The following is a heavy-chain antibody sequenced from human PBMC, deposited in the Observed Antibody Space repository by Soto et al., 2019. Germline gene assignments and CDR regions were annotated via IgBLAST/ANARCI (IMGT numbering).Heavy chain of an antibody. CDR2: INPNSGGT. V-gene: IGHV1-2*02. J-gene: IGHJ6*02. CDR1: GYTFTGYY. Sequence: GASVKVSCKASGYTFTGYYMHWVRQAPGQGLEWMGWINPNSGGTNYAQKFQGRVTMTRDTSISTAYMELSRLRSDDTAVYYCARVWGYCSSTSCSYYYYGMDVWGQGTTVTVYS. D-gene: IGHD2-2*01. CDR3: ARVWGYCSSTSCSYYYYGMDV.